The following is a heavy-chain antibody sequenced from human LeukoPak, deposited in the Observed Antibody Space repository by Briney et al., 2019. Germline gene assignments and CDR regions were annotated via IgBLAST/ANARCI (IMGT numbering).Heavy chain of an antibody. D-gene: IGHD3-22*01. CDR1: GGSISSYY. V-gene: IGHV4-59*01. CDR2: IYYNGST. J-gene: IGHJ3*02. Sequence: PSETLSLTCTVSGGSISSYYWSWIRQPPGKGLEWIGYIYYNGSTNYNPSLKSRVTISVDTSKNQFSLKLSSVTAADTAVYYCAGVLDYYDSSDLDAFDIWGQGTMVTVSS. CDR3: AGVLDYYDSSDLDAFDI.